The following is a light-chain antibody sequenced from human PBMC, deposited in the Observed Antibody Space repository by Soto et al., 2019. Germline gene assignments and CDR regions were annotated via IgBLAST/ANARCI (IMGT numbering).Light chain of an antibody. CDR1: QSLXTN. Sequence: EIVLTKSPCTLSLSPGERGTLSCRASQSLXTNFDWDQHKPGQAPGILXYCASTRASGGPARFSGSGSGTEFTLTISRLQYGDFDPYYWLQYENGPRTFGQGTKVDIK. CDR3: LQYENGPRT. J-gene: IGKJ2*02. V-gene: IGKV3-15*01. CDR2: CAS.